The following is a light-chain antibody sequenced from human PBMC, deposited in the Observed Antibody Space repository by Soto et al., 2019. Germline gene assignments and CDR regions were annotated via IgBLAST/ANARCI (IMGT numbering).Light chain of an antibody. J-gene: IGKJ3*01. Sequence: DIQMTQSPSSVSASVGDRVTITCRASQDISGWLAWFQQKPGKAPKLLIYGASNLQSGVPPRFSGSGSGTDFTLIITSLQPEDFATYYCQQTYSLPFTFGPGTKVDIK. CDR1: QDISGW. CDR3: QQTYSLPFT. CDR2: GAS. V-gene: IGKV1-12*02.